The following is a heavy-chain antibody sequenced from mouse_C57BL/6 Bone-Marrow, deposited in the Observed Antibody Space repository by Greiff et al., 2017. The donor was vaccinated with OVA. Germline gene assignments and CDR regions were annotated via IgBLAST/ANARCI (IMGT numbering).Heavy chain of an antibody. CDR2: IDPANGNT. CDR1: GFNIKNTY. V-gene: IGHV14-3*01. J-gene: IGHJ1*03. CDR3: ASPYYGSSYRYFEV. Sequence: EVQLQESVAELVRPGASVKLSCTASGFNIKNTYMHWVKQRPEQGLEWIGRIDPANGNTKYAPKFQGKATITADTSSNTAYLQLSSLTSEDTAIYYCASPYYGSSYRYFEVWGTGTTVTGSS. D-gene: IGHD1-1*01.